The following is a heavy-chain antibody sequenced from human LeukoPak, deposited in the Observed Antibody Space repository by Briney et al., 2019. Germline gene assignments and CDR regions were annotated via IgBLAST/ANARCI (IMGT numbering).Heavy chain of an antibody. V-gene: IGHV3-33*08. Sequence: GRSLRLSCAASGFTFSSYAMHWVRQAPGKGLEWVAVIWYDGSNKYYADSVKGRFTISRDNSKNTLYLQMNSLRAEDTAVYYCARAQYDISSSFDYWGQGTLVTVSS. J-gene: IGHJ4*02. CDR3: ARAQYDISSSFDY. CDR1: GFTFSSYA. CDR2: IWYDGSNK. D-gene: IGHD3-9*01.